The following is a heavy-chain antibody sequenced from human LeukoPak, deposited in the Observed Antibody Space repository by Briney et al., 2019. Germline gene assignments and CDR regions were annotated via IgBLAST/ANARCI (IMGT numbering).Heavy chain of an antibody. D-gene: IGHD6-6*01. CDR3: AKSIASRLYYFDY. CDR1: RFTFNDYA. V-gene: IGHV3-43*02. CDR2: ISEDDGYT. Sequence: GGSLRLSCAASRFTFNDYAMHWVRQAPGKGLEWVSFISEDDGYTYYADSVKGRFTISRDNSKNSLYLQMNSLRTEDTALYFCAKSIASRLYYFDYWGQGTLVTVSS. J-gene: IGHJ4*02.